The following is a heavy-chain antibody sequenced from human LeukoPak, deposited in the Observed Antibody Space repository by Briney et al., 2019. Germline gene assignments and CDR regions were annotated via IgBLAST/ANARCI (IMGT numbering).Heavy chain of an antibody. V-gene: IGHV3-23*01. CDR1: RFTFSTYA. D-gene: IGHD1-14*01. Sequence: GGSLRLSCAVSRFTFSTYAMSWVRQAPGQGLQWVSAISANGADKYYADYVKGRFTVSRDNSKNTLFLQMTSLGVEDTAVYFCANYRKPQGLDYWGQGTLVTVSS. J-gene: IGHJ4*02. CDR2: ISANGADK. CDR3: ANYRKPQGLDY.